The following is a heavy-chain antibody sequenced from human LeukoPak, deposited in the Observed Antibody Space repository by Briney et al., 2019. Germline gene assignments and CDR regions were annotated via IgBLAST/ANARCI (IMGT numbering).Heavy chain of an antibody. V-gene: IGHV3-30-3*01. CDR2: ISREGGIA. CDR3: ASHFTTGSIDH. J-gene: IGHJ4*02. CDR1: GFIFSTYD. D-gene: IGHD3-9*01. Sequence: PGRSLRLSCAASGFIFSTYDMHWVRQAPGKGLEWVAVISREGGIAYHADSVKGRFMISRDNSKNTLYLQMNSLRADDTAVYYCASHFTTGSIDHWGQGNLVTVSS.